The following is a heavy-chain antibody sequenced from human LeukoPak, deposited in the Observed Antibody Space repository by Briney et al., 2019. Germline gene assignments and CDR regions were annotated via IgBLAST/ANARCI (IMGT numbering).Heavy chain of an antibody. V-gene: IGHV1-2*02. J-gene: IGHJ4*02. CDR1: GYTFSGSF. Sequence: AAVSVSCTAPGYTFSGSFMHWVRQAPGQGREWMGGINPNRAGTRYAQKFQGRFTMTRDTSINTAYMELSWLTSDDTAVYYCVRECINKAFDSWDQGTLVIVSS. CDR2: INPNRAGT. CDR3: VRECINKAFDS.